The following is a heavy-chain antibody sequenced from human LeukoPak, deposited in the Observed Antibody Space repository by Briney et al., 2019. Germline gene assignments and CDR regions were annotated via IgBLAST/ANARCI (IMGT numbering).Heavy chain of an antibody. CDR2: INPDSGGT. CDR3: ARDIGGYSPGWWFDP. CDR1: GYTFTGYY. V-gene: IGHV1-2*04. J-gene: IGHJ5*02. D-gene: IGHD5-18*01. Sequence: GASVKVSCKASGYTFTGYYMHWVRQAPGQGLEWMGWINPDSGGTNYAQKFQGWVTMTRDTSISTAYMELSRLRSDDTAVYYCARDIGGYSPGWWFDPWGQGTLVTVSS.